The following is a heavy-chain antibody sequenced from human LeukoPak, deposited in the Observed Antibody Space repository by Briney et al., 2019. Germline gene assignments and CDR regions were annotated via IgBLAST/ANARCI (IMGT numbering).Heavy chain of an antibody. Sequence: GGSLSLSCAGSGSTFGTYSMNWVRQAPGKGLEWVSSISSGGGNIHYADPLKGRFTISRDNAKNSLYLQMNSLRAKDTAVYYCARDDSGGLTDFWGRGTLVTVSS. CDR3: ARDDSGGLTDF. CDR1: GSTFGTYS. D-gene: IGHD6-19*01. J-gene: IGHJ4*02. V-gene: IGHV3-21*01. CDR2: ISSGGGNI.